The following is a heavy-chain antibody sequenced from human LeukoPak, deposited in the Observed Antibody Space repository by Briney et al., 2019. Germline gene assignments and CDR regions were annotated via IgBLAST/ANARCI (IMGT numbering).Heavy chain of an antibody. CDR3: ARGGCSSGSCLDYY. J-gene: IGHJ4*02. Sequence: ASVKVSCKASGYMFTTYHMHWVRQAPGQGLEWMGILNPSGGSTSYAQKFQGRVNVTSDTSTATVYMEMRSLRSEDTAVYYCARGGCSSGSCLDYYWGQGTPVTVSS. CDR2: LNPSGGST. V-gene: IGHV1-46*01. CDR1: GYMFTTYH. D-gene: IGHD2-15*01.